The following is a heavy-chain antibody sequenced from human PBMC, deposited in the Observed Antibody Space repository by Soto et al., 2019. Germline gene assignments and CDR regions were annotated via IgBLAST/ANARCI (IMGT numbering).Heavy chain of an antibody. V-gene: IGHV3-53*04. Sequence: EVQLVESGGGLVQPGGSLRLSCAASGFTVSSNYMSWVRQAPGKGLEWVSVIYSGGSTYYADSVKGRFTISRHNSKNTLYPQMNSLRAEDTAVYSCARVLITTTVTRDYFDYWGQGTLVTVSS. CDR3: ARVLITTTVTRDYFDY. D-gene: IGHD4-4*01. CDR2: IYSGGST. CDR1: GFTVSSNY. J-gene: IGHJ4*02.